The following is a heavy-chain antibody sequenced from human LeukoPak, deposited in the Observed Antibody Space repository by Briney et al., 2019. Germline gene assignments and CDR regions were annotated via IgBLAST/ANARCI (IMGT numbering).Heavy chain of an antibody. D-gene: IGHD2/OR15-2a*01. CDR2: ISYDGSNK. Sequence: GGSLRLSCAASRFTFSFYAIHWVRQAPGKGLEWVAVISYDGSNKYYADSVKGRFTISRDNSKSTLYLQMDSLRAHDTAVYYCARGGPWVIFSSLQTFDFDYWGQGTLVTVSS. J-gene: IGHJ4*02. V-gene: IGHV3-30-3*01. CDR3: ARGGPWVIFSSLQTFDFDY. CDR1: RFTFSFYA.